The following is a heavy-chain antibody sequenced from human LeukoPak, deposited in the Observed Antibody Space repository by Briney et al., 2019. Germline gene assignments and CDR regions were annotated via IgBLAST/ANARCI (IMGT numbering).Heavy chain of an antibody. Sequence: QPGGSLRLSCAASGFIFSTYWMHWVRQAPGKGLVWVSRIKSDGSTNYADSVKGRFTISRDNAKNTVSLQMNSLRPEDTGVYYCARAPSEIGGYYPEYFRHWGQGTLVTVSS. V-gene: IGHV3-74*01. CDR3: ARAPSEIGGYYPEYFRH. D-gene: IGHD3-22*01. CDR2: IKSDGST. J-gene: IGHJ1*01. CDR1: GFIFSTYW.